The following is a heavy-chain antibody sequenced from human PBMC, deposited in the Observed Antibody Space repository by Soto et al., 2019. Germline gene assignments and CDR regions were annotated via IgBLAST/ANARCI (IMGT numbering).Heavy chain of an antibody. V-gene: IGHV3-30-3*01. CDR3: ARCWNCLSAFDI. Sequence: QVQLVESGGGVVQPGRSLRLSCAASGFTFSSYVMHWVRQAPGKGLEWVALISYDGSDKYYADSVKGRFTISRDNSKNTLYLQMSSLRSEDTAVYYCARCWNCLSAFDIWGQGTMVTVSS. CDR1: GFTFSSYV. D-gene: IGHD1-7*01. J-gene: IGHJ3*02. CDR2: ISYDGSDK.